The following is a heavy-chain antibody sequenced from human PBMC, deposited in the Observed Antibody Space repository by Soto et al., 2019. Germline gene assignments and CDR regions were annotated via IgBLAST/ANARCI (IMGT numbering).Heavy chain of an antibody. CDR1: GFTFSSYA. CDR3: ARDELGSWGGYYYGMDV. V-gene: IGHV3-30-3*01. J-gene: IGHJ6*02. D-gene: IGHD3-10*01. Sequence: GGSLRLSCAASGFTFSSYAMHWVRQAPGKGLEWVAVISYDGSNKYYADSVKGRFTISRDNSKNTLYLQMNSLRAEDTAVYYCARDELGSWGGYYYGMDVWGQGTTVTVSS. CDR2: ISYDGSNK.